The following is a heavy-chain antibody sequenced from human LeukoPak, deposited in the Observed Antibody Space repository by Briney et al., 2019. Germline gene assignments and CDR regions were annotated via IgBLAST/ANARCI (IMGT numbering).Heavy chain of an antibody. V-gene: IGHV3-23*01. CDR2: IGAGGTFT. CDR1: GPSVTSDS. D-gene: IGHD4-11*01. CDR3: AKDLDYTTYGYYFDY. Sequence: PGRSLCLFCPAPGPSVTSDSTSWARQAPGKGLEWVSVIGAGGTFTYYADSVKGRFTISRDNSRNTLYLQMNSLRADDTAVYYCAKDLDYTTYGYYFDYWGQGTLVTVSS. J-gene: IGHJ4*02.